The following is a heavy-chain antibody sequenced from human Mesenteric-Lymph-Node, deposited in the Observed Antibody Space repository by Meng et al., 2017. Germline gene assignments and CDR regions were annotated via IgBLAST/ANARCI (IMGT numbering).Heavy chain of an antibody. CDR1: GFTVSSNY. J-gene: IGHJ4*02. CDR3: ARAPSRTVVAAGY. V-gene: IGHV3-23*01. CDR2: ISGSGGST. Sequence: GESLKISCAASGFTVSSNYMSWVRQAPGKGLEWVSAISGSGGSTYYADSVKGRFTISRDNAKNSLYLQMNSLRAEDTAVYYCARAPSRTVVAAGYWGQGTLVTVSS. D-gene: IGHD2-15*01.